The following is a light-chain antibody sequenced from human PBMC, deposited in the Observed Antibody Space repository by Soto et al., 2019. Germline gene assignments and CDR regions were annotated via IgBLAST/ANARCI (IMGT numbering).Light chain of an antibody. Sequence: QSALTQPPSASGSPGQPVTISCSGTSSDVGGYNYVSWYQQHPGKAPKLMIYEVTMRPSGVPDRFSGSKSGNTASLTVSGLQAEDEADYYCSSYAGSNNFDVFGTGTKVTVL. CDR2: EVT. J-gene: IGLJ1*01. V-gene: IGLV2-8*01. CDR3: SSYAGSNNFDV. CDR1: SSDVGGYNY.